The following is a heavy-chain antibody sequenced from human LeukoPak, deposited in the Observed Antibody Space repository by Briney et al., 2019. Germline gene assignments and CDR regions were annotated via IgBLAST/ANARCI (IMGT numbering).Heavy chain of an antibody. CDR3: ARVGYCSSTSCHDY. V-gene: IGHV4-34*01. CDR2: INHSGST. CDR1: GGSFGGYY. D-gene: IGHD2-2*01. J-gene: IGHJ4*02. Sequence: SETLSLTCAVYGGSFGGYYWSWIRQPPGKGLEWIGEINHSGSTNYNPSLKSRVTISVDTSKNQFSLKLSSVTAADTAVYYCARVGYCSSTSCHDYWGQGTLVTVSS.